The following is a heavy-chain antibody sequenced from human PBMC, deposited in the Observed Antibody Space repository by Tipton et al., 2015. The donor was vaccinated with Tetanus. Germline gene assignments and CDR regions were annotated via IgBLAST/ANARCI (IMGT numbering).Heavy chain of an antibody. D-gene: IGHD5-18*01. Sequence: TLSLTCTVSGGSISTYHWNWIRQSPGKGLEWIGYIDYFGTTKYNPSLKSRVAMSVDTSKNQFSLNLTSVTAADTAVYYCARGARGYTYGWGQGTLVTVSS. V-gene: IGHV4-59*01. CDR2: IDYFGTT. J-gene: IGHJ4*02. CDR1: GGSISTYH. CDR3: ARGARGYTYG.